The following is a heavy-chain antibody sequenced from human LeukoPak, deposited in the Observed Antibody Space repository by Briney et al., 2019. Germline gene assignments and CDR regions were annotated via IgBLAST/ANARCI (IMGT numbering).Heavy chain of an antibody. V-gene: IGHV3-23*01. J-gene: IGHJ4*02. Sequence: GGSLRLSCAASGFTVITNDMTWVRQAPGKGLEWVSAISGSGSSTYYADSVKGRFTISRDNSKNTLYLQMNSLRAEDTALYYCAKRDGYNSNPLKDWGQGTLVTVSS. CDR1: GFTVITND. D-gene: IGHD5-24*01. CDR2: ISGSGSST. CDR3: AKRDGYNSNPLKD.